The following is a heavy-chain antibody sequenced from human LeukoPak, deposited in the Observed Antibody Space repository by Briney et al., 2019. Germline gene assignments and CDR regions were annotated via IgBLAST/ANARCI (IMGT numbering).Heavy chain of an antibody. CDR1: GFTFSSYS. V-gene: IGHV3-21*01. CDR2: ISSSSNYI. D-gene: IGHD1-26*01. Sequence: PGGSLRLSCAASGFTFSSYSMNWVRQAPGKGLGWVSSISSSSNYIYYADSVKGRFTISRDNAKNSLYLQMNSLRAEDTAVYYCASSIVGAADYFDYWGQGTLVTVSS. CDR3: ASSIVGAADYFDY. J-gene: IGHJ4*02.